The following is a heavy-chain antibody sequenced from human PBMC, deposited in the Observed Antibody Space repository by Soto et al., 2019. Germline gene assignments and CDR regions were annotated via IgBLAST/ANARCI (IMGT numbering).Heavy chain of an antibody. CDR1: GGSVSSAAYY. D-gene: IGHD1-1*01. V-gene: IGHV4-61*08. J-gene: IGHJ4*02. CDR2: MYSSGNT. Sequence: QVQLQESGPGLVKPSETLSLTCSVSGGSVSSAAYYWSWIRQPPGKGLEWIGYMYSSGNTNYNPSLKSRLTLSLDTSKNQFSLKLTSVTAADTALYYCARQSRGAAYKRSLWGQGTLVTVSS. CDR3: ARQSRGAAYKRSL.